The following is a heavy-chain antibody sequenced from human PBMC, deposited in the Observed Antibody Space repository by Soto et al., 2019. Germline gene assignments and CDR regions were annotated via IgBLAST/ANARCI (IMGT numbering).Heavy chain of an antibody. CDR3: AKDKRGFQVVYYFDY. D-gene: IGHD2-15*01. Sequence: GSLRLSSAASGVTFSSPAMSWVRHAPGKGLEWVSAIIGRGGSTYYADSVKGLFTISRDNSKNTLYLQMNSLRAEDTAAYYCAKDKRGFQVVYYFDYWGQGTLVTVS. CDR1: GVTFSSPA. J-gene: IGHJ4*02. CDR2: IIGRGGST. V-gene: IGHV3-23*01.